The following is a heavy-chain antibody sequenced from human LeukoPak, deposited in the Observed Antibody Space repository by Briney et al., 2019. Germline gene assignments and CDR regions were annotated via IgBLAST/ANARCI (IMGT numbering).Heavy chain of an antibody. CDR1: GYTFTSYG. D-gene: IGHD6-13*01. Sequence: AASVKVSCKASGYTFTSYGISWVRQAPGQGLEWMGWISAYNGNTNYAQKLQGRVTMTRDTSISTVYMELSRLRSDDTAVYYCARQGALVKGIDYWGQGTLVPVSS. V-gene: IGHV1-18*01. CDR2: ISAYNGNT. J-gene: IGHJ4*02. CDR3: ARQGALVKGIDY.